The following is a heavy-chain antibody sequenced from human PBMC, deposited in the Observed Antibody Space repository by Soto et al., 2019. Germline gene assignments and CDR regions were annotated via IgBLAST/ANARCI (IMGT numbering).Heavy chain of an antibody. Sequence: SSETLSLTCAVYGGSFSGYYWSWIRQPPGKGLEWIGEINHSGSTNYNPSLKSRVTISVDTSKNQFSLKLSSVTAADTAVYYCASGRKYYYRPGSYSYWGQGTLVTVSS. CDR1: GGSFSGYY. V-gene: IGHV4-34*01. D-gene: IGHD3-10*01. CDR3: ASGRKYYYRPGSYSY. J-gene: IGHJ4*02. CDR2: INHSGST.